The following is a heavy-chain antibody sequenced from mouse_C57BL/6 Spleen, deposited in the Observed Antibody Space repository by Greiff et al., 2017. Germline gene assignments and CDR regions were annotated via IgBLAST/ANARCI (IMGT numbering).Heavy chain of an antibody. J-gene: IGHJ2*01. CDR1: GYTFTDYE. Sequence: QVQLQQSGAELVRPGASVTLSCKASGYTFTDYEMHWVKQTPVHGLEWIGTIDPETGGTAYNQKFKGKAILTADKSSSTAYMELRSLTSEDSAVYYCTRSGFITTVVLAYWGQGTTLTVSS. CDR2: IDPETGGT. V-gene: IGHV1-15*01. D-gene: IGHD1-1*01. CDR3: TRSGFITTVVLAY.